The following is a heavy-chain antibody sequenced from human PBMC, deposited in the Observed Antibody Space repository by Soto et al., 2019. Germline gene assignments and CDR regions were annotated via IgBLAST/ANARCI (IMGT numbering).Heavy chain of an antibody. CDR2: ISSSSSYI. D-gene: IGHD1-26*01. J-gene: IGHJ6*02. Sequence: EVQLVESGGGLVKPGGSLRLSCAASGFTFSSYSMNWVRQAPGKGLEWVSSISSSSSYIYYADSVKGRFTISRDNAKNSLYLQMNSLRAEDTAVYYCARDGLARGYGMDVWGQGTTVTVSS. V-gene: IGHV3-21*01. CDR3: ARDGLARGYGMDV. CDR1: GFTFSSYS.